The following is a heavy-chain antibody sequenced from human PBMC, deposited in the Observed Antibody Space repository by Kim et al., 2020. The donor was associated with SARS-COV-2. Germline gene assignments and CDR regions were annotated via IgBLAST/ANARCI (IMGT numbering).Heavy chain of an antibody. CDR3: AGGDDSSGYYLGWFDP. J-gene: IGHJ5*02. V-gene: IGHV1-69*04. Sequence: KFQGRVTITADKSTSTAYMELSSLRSEDTAVYYCAGGDDSSGYYLGWFDPWGQGTLVTVSS. D-gene: IGHD3-22*01.